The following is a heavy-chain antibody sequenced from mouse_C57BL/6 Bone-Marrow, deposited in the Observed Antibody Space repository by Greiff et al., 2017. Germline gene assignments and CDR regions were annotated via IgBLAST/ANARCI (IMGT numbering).Heavy chain of an antibody. CDR1: GYTFTSYW. CDR2: IHPNSGST. Sequence: VQLQQSGAELVKPGASVKLSCKASGYTFTSYWMHWVKQRPGQGLEWIGMIHPNSGSTNYNEKFKSKATLTVDKSSSTASMQLSSLTSEDSAVYYCARRKGDAMDYWGQGTSVTVSS. V-gene: IGHV1-64*01. J-gene: IGHJ4*01. CDR3: ARRKGDAMDY.